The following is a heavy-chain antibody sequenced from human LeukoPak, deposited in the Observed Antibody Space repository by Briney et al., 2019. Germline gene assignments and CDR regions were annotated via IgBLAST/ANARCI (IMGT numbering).Heavy chain of an antibody. CDR2: ITNEAYGGTT. Sequence: GGSLRLSCAASGFTFSSYAMSWVRQAPGKGLEWVGSITNEAYGGTTEYAASVEGRFTILRDDSRSIAYLQMNSLKTEDTAVYYCTREGLDYNFWSGYFDYWGQGTLVTVSS. D-gene: IGHD3-3*01. CDR3: TREGLDYNFWSGYFDY. J-gene: IGHJ4*02. V-gene: IGHV3-49*04. CDR1: GFTFSSYA.